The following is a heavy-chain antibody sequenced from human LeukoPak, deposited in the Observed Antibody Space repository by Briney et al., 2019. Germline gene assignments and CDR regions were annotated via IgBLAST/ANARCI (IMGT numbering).Heavy chain of an antibody. V-gene: IGHV3-23*01. CDR1: GFTFNDYA. CDR2: ISDTGGST. J-gene: IGHJ4*02. CDR3: AKNQWELTD. D-gene: IGHD1-26*01. Sequence: GGSLRLSCAASGFTFNDYAMSWVRQAPGKGLEWVSGISDTGGSTYYADTVKGRFTISRDNSKNTLFLQMNSLRAEDTAVCSCAKNQWELTDWGQGTLVTVSS.